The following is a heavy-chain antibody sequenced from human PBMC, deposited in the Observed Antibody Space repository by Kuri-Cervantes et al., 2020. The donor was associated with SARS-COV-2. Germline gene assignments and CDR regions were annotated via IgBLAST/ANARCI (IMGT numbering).Heavy chain of an antibody. CDR1: GFTFSSYS. Sequence: GGSLRLSCAASGFTFSSYSMNWVRQAPGKGLEWVSSISSSSSYIYYADSVKGRFTISRDNAKNSLYLQMNSLRAEDTAVYYCARSPEDSYDYYGMDVWGQGTTVTVSS. J-gene: IGHJ6*02. V-gene: IGHV3-21*01. D-gene: IGHD2-15*01. CDR3: ARSPEDSYDYYGMDV. CDR2: ISSSSSYI.